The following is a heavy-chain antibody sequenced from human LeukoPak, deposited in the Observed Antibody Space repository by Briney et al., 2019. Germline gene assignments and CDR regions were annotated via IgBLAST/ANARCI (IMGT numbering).Heavy chain of an antibody. CDR2: ISAYNGNT. J-gene: IGHJ4*02. CDR1: GYTFTSYG. V-gene: IGHV1-18*01. D-gene: IGHD3-22*01. Sequence: ASVKVSCKASGYTFTSYGINWVRQAPGQGLEWMGWISAYNGNTNYAQKLQGRVTMTTDTSTSTAYVELRSLRSDDTAVYYCAREVPYDSSVYYQPFDYWGQGTLVTVSS. CDR3: AREVPYDSSVYYQPFDY.